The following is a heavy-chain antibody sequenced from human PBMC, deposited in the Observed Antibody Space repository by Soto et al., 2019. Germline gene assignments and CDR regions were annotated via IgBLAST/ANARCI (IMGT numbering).Heavy chain of an antibody. CDR2: INHSGST. CDR1: GGSFSGYY. J-gene: IGHJ5*02. V-gene: IGHV4-34*01. CDR3: ARRQYYYGVNWFDP. D-gene: IGHD3-10*01. Sequence: LETLSLTCAVYGGSFSGYYWSWIRQPPGKGLEWIGEINHSGSTNYNPSLKSRVTISVDTSKNQFSLKLSSVTAADTAVYYCARRQYYYGVNWFDPWGQGTLVTVSS.